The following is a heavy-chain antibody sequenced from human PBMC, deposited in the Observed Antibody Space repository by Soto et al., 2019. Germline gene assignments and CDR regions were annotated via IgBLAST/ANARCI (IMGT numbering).Heavy chain of an antibody. V-gene: IGHV1-18*01. Sequence: GASVKVSCKASGYTFTSYGISWVRQAPGQGLEWMGWISAYNGNTNYAQKLQGRVTMTTDTSTSTAYMELRSLRSDDTAVYYCARDRYDSSGYYYYFDFWGLGALVTVSS. CDR2: ISAYNGNT. CDR3: ARDRYDSSGYYYYFDF. J-gene: IGHJ4*02. CDR1: GYTFTSYG. D-gene: IGHD3-22*01.